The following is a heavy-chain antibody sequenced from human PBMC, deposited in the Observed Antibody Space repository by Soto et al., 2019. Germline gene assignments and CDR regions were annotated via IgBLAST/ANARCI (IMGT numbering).Heavy chain of an antibody. Sequence: EVQLVESGGTLVQPGGSLRLSCEGSGFTFGSYWMTWVRQAPGKGLEWVANIKRDGSNKSYLDSVRGRFTISRDNAKNSLYLQMSSLRAEYTALYYCARDVSPGSSSLYLDAFDIWGQGTMVTVSS. V-gene: IGHV3-7*05. D-gene: IGHD6-13*01. CDR2: IKRDGSNK. CDR1: GFTFGSYW. J-gene: IGHJ3*02. CDR3: ARDVSPGSSSLYLDAFDI.